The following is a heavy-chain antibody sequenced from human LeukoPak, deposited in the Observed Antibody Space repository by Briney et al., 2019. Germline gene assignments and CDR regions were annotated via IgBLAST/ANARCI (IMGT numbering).Heavy chain of an antibody. Sequence: SETLSLTCTVSGGSVSSGSYYWSWIRQPPGKGLEWIGYIYYSGSINYNPSLKSRVTISVDTSKNQFSLKLSSVTAADTAVYYCARGYSSSWYHYWGQGTLVTVSS. CDR1: GGSVSSGSYY. V-gene: IGHV4-61*01. CDR3: ARGYSSSWYHY. CDR2: IYYSGSI. D-gene: IGHD6-13*01. J-gene: IGHJ4*02.